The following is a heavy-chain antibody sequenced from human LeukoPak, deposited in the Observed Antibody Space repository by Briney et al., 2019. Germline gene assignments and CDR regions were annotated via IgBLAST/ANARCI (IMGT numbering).Heavy chain of an antibody. CDR2: IYSGGST. D-gene: IGHD3-22*01. CDR1: GFTVSSNY. J-gene: IGHJ4*02. V-gene: IGHV3-53*01. Sequence: PGGSLRLSCAASGFTVSSNYMSWLRPAPGKGLEWVSVIYSGGSTYYADPVKGRFTISRDNSNNTLYLQMNSLRAEDTDVYYCARVSDSSGYFDYWGQGTLVTVYS. CDR3: ARVSDSSGYFDY.